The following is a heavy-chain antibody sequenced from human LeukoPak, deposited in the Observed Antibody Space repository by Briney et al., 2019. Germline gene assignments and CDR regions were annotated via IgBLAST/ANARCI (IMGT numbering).Heavy chain of an antibody. V-gene: IGHV3-21*01. Sequence: GGSLRLSCAASGFTFSSYSMNWVRPAPGKGLEWVPSISSSSSYIYYADSVKGRFTISRDNAKNSLYLQMNSLRAEDTAVYYCVLTVVTPDAFDIWGQGTMVTVSS. D-gene: IGHD4-23*01. CDR3: VLTVVTPDAFDI. CDR1: GFTFSSYS. CDR2: ISSSSSYI. J-gene: IGHJ3*02.